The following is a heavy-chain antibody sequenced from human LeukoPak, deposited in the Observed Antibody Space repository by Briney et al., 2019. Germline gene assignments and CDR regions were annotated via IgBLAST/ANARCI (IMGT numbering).Heavy chain of an antibody. D-gene: IGHD6-13*01. J-gene: IGHJ4*02. V-gene: IGHV3-33*01. Sequence: GGSLRLSCAASGFTFSSYGMHWVRQAPGKGLEWVAVIWYDGSNKYYADSVKGRFTISRDNSKNTLYLQMNSLRAEDTAVYYCAGDGKSVAAADYWGQGTLVTVSS. CDR1: GFTFSSYG. CDR2: IWYDGSNK. CDR3: AGDGKSVAAADY.